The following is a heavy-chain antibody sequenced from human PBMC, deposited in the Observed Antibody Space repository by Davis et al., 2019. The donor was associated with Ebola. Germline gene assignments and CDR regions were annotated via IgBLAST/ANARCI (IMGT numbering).Heavy chain of an antibody. CDR1: GYTFTSYG. D-gene: IGHD3-10*01. CDR3: ARDLDGSGSYYMAPYGMDV. V-gene: IGHV1-18*01. J-gene: IGHJ6*04. Sequence: ASVKVSCKASGYTFTSYGISWVRQAPGQGLEWMGWISAYNGNTIYTQKLQGRVTMTTDTSTSTAYMELRSLRSDDTAVYYCARDLDGSGSYYMAPYGMDVWGKGTTVTVSS. CDR2: ISAYNGNT.